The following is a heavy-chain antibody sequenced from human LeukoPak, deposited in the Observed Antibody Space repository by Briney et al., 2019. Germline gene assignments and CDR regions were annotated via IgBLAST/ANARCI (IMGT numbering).Heavy chain of an antibody. D-gene: IGHD7-27*01. J-gene: IGHJ5*02. CDR1: GFTFSSYA. Sequence: PGGSLRLSCAASGFTFSSYAMHWVRQAPGKGLEWVAVISYDGSNKYYADSVKGRFTISRDNSKNTLYLQMNSLRAEDTAVYYCARETRLGFHNWFDPWGQGTLVTVSS. CDR2: ISYDGSNK. V-gene: IGHV3-30-3*01. CDR3: ARETRLGFHNWFDP.